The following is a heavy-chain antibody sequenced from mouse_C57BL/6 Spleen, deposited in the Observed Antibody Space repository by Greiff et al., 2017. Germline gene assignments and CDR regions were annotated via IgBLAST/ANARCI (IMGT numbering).Heavy chain of an antibody. CDR3: ARQGYGSHYYAMDY. J-gene: IGHJ4*01. CDR1: GFSLTSYG. D-gene: IGHD1-1*01. CDR2: IWSDGST. Sequence: VQVVESGPGLVAPSQSLSITCTVSGFSLTSYGVHWVRQPPGKGLEWLVVIWSDGSTTYNSALKSRLSIRKDNSKSQVFLKMNSLQTDDTAMYYCARQGYGSHYYAMDYWGQGTSVTVSS. V-gene: IGHV2-6-1*01.